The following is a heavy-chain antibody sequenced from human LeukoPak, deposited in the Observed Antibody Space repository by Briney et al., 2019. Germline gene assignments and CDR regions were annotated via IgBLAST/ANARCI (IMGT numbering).Heavy chain of an antibody. V-gene: IGHV4-34*01. D-gene: IGHD6-13*01. CDR1: GGSFSGYY. Sequence: PETLSLTCAVYGGSFSGYYWSWIRQPPGKGLEWIGEINHSGSTNYNPSLKSRVTISVDTSKNQFSLKLSSVTAADTAVYYCARAPPSYSSSWYYWGQGTLVTVSS. J-gene: IGHJ4*02. CDR3: ARAPPSYSSSWYY. CDR2: INHSGST.